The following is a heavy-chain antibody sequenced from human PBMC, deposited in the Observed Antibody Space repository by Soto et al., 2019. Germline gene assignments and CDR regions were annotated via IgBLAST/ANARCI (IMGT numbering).Heavy chain of an antibody. V-gene: IGHV1-8*01. CDR1: GYTFTNYD. D-gene: IGHD1-26*01. Sequence: QVQLVQSGTEVKKPGASVKVSCKASGYTFTNYDINWVRQATGQGLEWMGWMNTNSGNTGYAQKFQGRVTMTRNTSMSTAYMELRSLRSEDTALYYCARSAGVRSEFPAVWGQGTTVTVSS. CDR2: MNTNSGNT. J-gene: IGHJ6*02. CDR3: ARSAGVRSEFPAV.